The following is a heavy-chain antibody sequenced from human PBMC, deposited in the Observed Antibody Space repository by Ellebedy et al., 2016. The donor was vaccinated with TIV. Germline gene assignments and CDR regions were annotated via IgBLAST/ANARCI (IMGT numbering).Heavy chain of an antibody. J-gene: IGHJ2*01. CDR3: ASRGALHWFLDV. CDR2: IHSDGNT. CDR1: GFTASSNY. V-gene: IGHV3-53*01. Sequence: PGGSLRLSCAASGFTASSNYMIWVRQAPGKGLEWVSVIHSDGNTNYPDSVKGRFTISRDNSKDTLYLQMNNLRAEDTAVYYCASRGALHWFLDVWGRGTLVTVSS.